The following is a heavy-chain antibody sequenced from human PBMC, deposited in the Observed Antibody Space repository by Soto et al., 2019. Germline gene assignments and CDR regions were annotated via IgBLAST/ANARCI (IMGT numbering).Heavy chain of an antibody. CDR2: IYYSGST. J-gene: IGHJ6*03. CDR1: GGSISSSSYY. Sequence: SETLSLTCTVSGGSISSSSYYWGWIRQPPGKGLEWIGSIYYSGSTYYNPSLKSRVTISVDTSKNRFSLKLSSVTAADTAVYYCARPLAGDYYYYMDVWGKGTTVTVSS. CDR3: ARPLAGDYYYYMDV. D-gene: IGHD6-19*01. V-gene: IGHV4-39*01.